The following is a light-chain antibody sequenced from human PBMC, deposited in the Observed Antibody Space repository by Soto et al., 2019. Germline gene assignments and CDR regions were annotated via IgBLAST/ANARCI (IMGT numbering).Light chain of an antibody. V-gene: IGLV4-69*01. CDR2: ITYDGTH. J-gene: IGLJ3*02. CDR3: QSLGTGIQV. Sequence: QPVLTQSPSASASLGASVKLTCTLSSRYSTYALAWHQQQSEKGPRFLMKITYDGTHSKGDGFFDRFSGSSSGAERHLTISSLQSEDEADYYCQSLGTGIQVFGGGTKLTVL. CDR1: SRYSTYA.